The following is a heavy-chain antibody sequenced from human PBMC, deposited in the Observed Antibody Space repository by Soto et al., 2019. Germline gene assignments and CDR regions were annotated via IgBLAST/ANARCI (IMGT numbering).Heavy chain of an antibody. CDR3: AKPPLRFLEWLLCYFDY. J-gene: IGHJ4*02. Sequence: GSLRQSVAASGFVFSSYAMSWVRQAPGKGQEWVSAISGSGGSTYYADSVKGRFTISRDNSKNTLYLQMNSLRAEDTAVYYCAKPPLRFLEWLLCYFDYWGQGTLVTVSS. CDR1: GFVFSSYA. D-gene: IGHD3-3*01. CDR2: ISGSGGST. V-gene: IGHV3-23*01.